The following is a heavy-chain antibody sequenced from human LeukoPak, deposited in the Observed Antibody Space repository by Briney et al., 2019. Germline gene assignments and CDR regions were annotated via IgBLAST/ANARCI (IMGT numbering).Heavy chain of an antibody. CDR3: AREELWFGDPSQPSIKNWFDP. V-gene: IGHV4-61*02. CDR1: GGSISSGSYY. J-gene: IGHJ5*02. D-gene: IGHD3-10*01. Sequence: PSQTLSLTCTVSGGSISSGSYYWSWIRQPAGKGLEWIGRIYTSGSTNYNPSLKSRVTISVDTSKNQFSLKLSSVTAADTAVYYCAREELWFGDPSQPSIKNWFDPWGQGTLVTVSS. CDR2: IYTSGST.